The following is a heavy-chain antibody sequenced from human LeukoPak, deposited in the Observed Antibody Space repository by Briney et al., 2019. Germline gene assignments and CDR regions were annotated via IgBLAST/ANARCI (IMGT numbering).Heavy chain of an antibody. D-gene: IGHD3-3*01. CDR2: ISSSSSTI. J-gene: IGHJ4*02. V-gene: IGHV3-48*01. CDR3: ARDERLLSFLK. Sequence: GGSLRLSCAASGFTFSSYSMNWVRQAPGKGLEWVSYISSSSSTIYYADSVKGRFTISRDNAKNSLYLQMNSLRAEDTAVYYCARDERLLSFLKWGQGTLVTVSS. CDR1: GFTFSSYS.